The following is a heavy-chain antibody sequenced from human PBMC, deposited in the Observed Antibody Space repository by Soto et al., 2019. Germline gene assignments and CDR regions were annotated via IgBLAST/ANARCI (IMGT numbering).Heavy chain of an antibody. CDR1: GYTFTGYY. CDR2: INPNSGGT. CDR3: ATYDILTGYHY. Sequence: ASVKVSCKASGYTFTGYYIHWVRQAPGQGLEWMGWINPNSGGTNYAQKFQGWVTMTRDTSISTAYMELSRLRSDDTAVYYCATYDILTGYHYWGQGTLVTVSS. D-gene: IGHD3-9*01. V-gene: IGHV1-2*04. J-gene: IGHJ4*02.